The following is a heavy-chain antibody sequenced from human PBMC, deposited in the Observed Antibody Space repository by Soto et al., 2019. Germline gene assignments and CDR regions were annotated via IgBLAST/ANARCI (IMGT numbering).Heavy chain of an antibody. CDR1: GYTLTELS. Sequence: ASVKVSCKVSGYTLTELSMQWVRQARGQRLEWIGWIVVGSGNTNYAQKFQERVTITRDMSTSTAYMELSSLRSEDTAVYYCAAERTMVYAIHHYYYYGMDVWGQGTTVTVSS. CDR3: AAERTMVYAIHHYYYYGMDV. J-gene: IGHJ6*02. CDR2: IVVGSGNT. V-gene: IGHV1-58*02. D-gene: IGHD2-8*01.